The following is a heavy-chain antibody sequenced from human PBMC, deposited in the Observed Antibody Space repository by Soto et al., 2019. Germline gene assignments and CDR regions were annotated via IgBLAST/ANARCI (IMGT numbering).Heavy chain of an antibody. V-gene: IGHV4-59*01. CDR3: AREAYYDFWSGYIDY. J-gene: IGHJ4*02. D-gene: IGHD3-3*01. CDR1: GGSINSYY. CDR2: IYYTGST. Sequence: VSGGSINSYYWSWIRQPPGKGLEWIGQIYYTGSTNYNPSLKGRVTISVDRSKNQFSLKLSSVTAADTAVYYCAREAYYDFWSGYIDYWGQGTLVTVSS.